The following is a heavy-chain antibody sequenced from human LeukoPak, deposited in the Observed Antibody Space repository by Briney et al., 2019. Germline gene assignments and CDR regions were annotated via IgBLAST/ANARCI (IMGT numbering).Heavy chain of an antibody. CDR3: ARDPGWDVWGSYRPNWFDP. D-gene: IGHD3-16*02. CDR1: GGTFSSYA. V-gene: IGHV1-69*13. CDR2: ITPIVGTA. Sequence: GASVKVSCKASGGTFSSYAISWVRQAPGQGLEWMGGITPIVGTANYAQKFQGRVTITADESTSTAYMELSSLRSEDTAVYYCARDPGWDVWGSYRPNWFDPWGQGTLVTVSS. J-gene: IGHJ5*02.